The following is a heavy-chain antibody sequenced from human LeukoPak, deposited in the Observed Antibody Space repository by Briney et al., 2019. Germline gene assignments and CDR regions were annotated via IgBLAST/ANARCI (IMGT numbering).Heavy chain of an antibody. V-gene: IGHV3-7*01. CDR3: ARDYDRYYMDV. J-gene: IGHJ6*03. CDR1: GFTFSSYW. Sequence: GGSLRLSCAASGFTFSSYWMSWVRQAPGKGLEWVANIKQDGSEKYYVDSVKGRFTISRDNAKNTLYLQMNSLRPEDTAVYYCARDYDRYYMDVWGKGTTVTVSS. D-gene: IGHD3-3*01. CDR2: IKQDGSEK.